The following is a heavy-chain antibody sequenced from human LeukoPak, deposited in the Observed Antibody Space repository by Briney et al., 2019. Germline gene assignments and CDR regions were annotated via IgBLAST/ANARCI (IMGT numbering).Heavy chain of an antibody. Sequence: PSETLSLTCTVSGYSISSGYYWGWIRQPRGKGLEWIGSIYQSGSTYYNPSLKSRVTISVDTSKNQFSLKLSSVTAADTAVYYCATGVVGYCSSTSCYISWFDPWGQGTLVTVSS. J-gene: IGHJ5*02. CDR1: GYSISSGYY. CDR2: IYQSGST. V-gene: IGHV4-38-2*02. D-gene: IGHD2-2*02. CDR3: ATGVVGYCSSTSCYISWFDP.